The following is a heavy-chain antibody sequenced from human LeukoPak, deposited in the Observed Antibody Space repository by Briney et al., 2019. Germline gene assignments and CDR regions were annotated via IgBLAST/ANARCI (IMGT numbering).Heavy chain of an antibody. CDR3: ARFYYGSGQYYFDY. CDR2: IYSDNT. J-gene: IGHJ4*02. Sequence: PGGSLRLSCTVSGFTVSSNSMSWVRQAPGKGLEWVSFIYSDNTHYSDSVKGRFTISRDNSKNTLYLQMNSLRAEDTAVYYCARFYYGSGQYYFDYWGQGTLVTVSS. D-gene: IGHD3-10*01. CDR1: GFTVSSNS. V-gene: IGHV3-53*01.